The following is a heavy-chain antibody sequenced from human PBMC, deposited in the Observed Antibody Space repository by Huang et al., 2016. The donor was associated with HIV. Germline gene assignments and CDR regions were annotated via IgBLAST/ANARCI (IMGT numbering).Heavy chain of an antibody. D-gene: IGHD3-22*01. Sequence: QVQLQQWGAGLLKPSETLSVTCAVYGGSFSGYYWTWIRQPPGKGREGFGEMNDGGTTKNNPSLRSRVTISVDTSKNQFSLNLRSVTAADTAVYYCARARYYYDTGGYWGLDFWGQGTLVTVSS. V-gene: IGHV4-34*01. CDR2: MNDGGTT. CDR3: ARARYYYDTGGYWGLDF. J-gene: IGHJ4*02. CDR1: GGSFSGYY.